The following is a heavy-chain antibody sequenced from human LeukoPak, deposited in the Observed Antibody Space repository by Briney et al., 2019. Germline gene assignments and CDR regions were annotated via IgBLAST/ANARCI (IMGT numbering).Heavy chain of an antibody. CDR3: ARFGAPHTYYYDSSGYGHDAFDI. CDR2: ISSSSSYI. D-gene: IGHD3-22*01. CDR1: GFTFSSYS. Sequence: GGSLRHSCAASGFTFSSYSMNWVRQAPGKGLEWVSSISSSSSYIYYADSEKGRFTISRDNAKNSLYLQMNSLRAEDTAVYYCARFGAPHTYYYDSSGYGHDAFDIWGQGTMVTVSS. V-gene: IGHV3-21*01. J-gene: IGHJ3*02.